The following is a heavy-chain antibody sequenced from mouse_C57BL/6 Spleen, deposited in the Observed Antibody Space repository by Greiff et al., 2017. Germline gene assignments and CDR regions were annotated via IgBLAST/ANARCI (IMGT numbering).Heavy chain of an antibody. J-gene: IGHJ3*01. CDR2: IDPANGNT. CDR1: GFNIKSTY. V-gene: IGHV14-3*01. D-gene: IGHD2-5*01. Sequence: VQLQQSVAELVRPGASVKLSCTASGFNIKSTYMHWVKQRPEQGLEWIGRIDPANGNTKYAPKFQGKATITADTSSNTAYLQLSSLTSEDTAIYYCARGSNYSAWFAYWGQGTLVTVSA. CDR3: ARGSNYSAWFAY.